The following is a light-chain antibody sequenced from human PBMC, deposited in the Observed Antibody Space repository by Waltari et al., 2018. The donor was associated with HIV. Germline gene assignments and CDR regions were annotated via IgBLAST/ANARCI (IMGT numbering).Light chain of an antibody. Sequence: SYEVTQPPSVSVSPGQTASISCSGDKWGDKYVSWYQQKPGQPPGTVTPQDNGRPSGIPERVSGANSGNTATLTISGTQPMDEADYYCQAWDSRTVVFGPGTKVTVL. CDR2: QDN. J-gene: IGLJ1*01. CDR1: KWGDKY. CDR3: QAWDSRTVV. V-gene: IGLV3-1*01.